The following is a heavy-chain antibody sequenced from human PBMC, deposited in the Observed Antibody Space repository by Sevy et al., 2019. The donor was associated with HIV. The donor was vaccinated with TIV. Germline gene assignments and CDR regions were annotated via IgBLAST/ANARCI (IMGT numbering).Heavy chain of an antibody. CDR1: GFTVSSNY. D-gene: IGHD5-12*01. V-gene: IGHV3-53*01. CDR3: AGVPGFPQGAFDI. CDR2: IYSGGST. J-gene: IGHJ3*02. Sequence: GGSLRLSCAASGFTVSSNYMSWVRQAPGKGLEWVSVIYSGGSTYYADSVKGRFTISRDNSKNTLYLQMNSLRAEDTAVYYCAGVPGFPQGAFDIWGQGTMVTVSS.